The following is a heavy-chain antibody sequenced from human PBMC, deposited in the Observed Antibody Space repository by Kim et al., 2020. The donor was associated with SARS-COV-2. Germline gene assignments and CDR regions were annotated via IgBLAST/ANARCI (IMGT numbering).Heavy chain of an antibody. CDR2: INPNSGGT. J-gene: IGHJ4*02. CDR1: GYTFTGYY. V-gene: IGHV1-2*06. Sequence: ASVKVSCKASGYTFTGYYMHWVRQAPGQGLEWMGRINPNSGGTNYAQKFQGRVTMTRDTSISTAYMELSRLRSDDTAVYYCARDIRYFDWSGLDWGQGTLVTVSS. CDR3: ARDIRYFDWSGLD. D-gene: IGHD3-9*01.